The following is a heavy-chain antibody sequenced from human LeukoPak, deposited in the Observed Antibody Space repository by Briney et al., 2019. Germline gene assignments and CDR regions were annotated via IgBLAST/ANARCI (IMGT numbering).Heavy chain of an antibody. V-gene: IGHV3-30*01. D-gene: IGHD5-18*01. Sequence: GGSLRLSCAASGFTFSSYAMHWVRQAPGKGLEWVAVISYDGSNKYYADSVKGRFTISRDNSKNTLYLQMNSLRAEDTAVYYCARAAWIQLWLSTFDYWGQGTLVTVSS. CDR2: ISYDGSNK. J-gene: IGHJ4*02. CDR1: GFTFSSYA. CDR3: ARAAWIQLWLSTFDY.